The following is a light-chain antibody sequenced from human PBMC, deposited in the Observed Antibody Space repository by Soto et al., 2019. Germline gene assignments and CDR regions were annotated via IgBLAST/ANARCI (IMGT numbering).Light chain of an antibody. V-gene: IGLV2-14*01. CDR1: SSDVGGYNY. J-gene: IGLJ1*01. Sequence: QSALTQPASVSGSPGQSITISCTGTSSDVGGYNYVSWYQQHPGKAPIVMIYDVSNRPSGVSNRFSGSKSGNKASLTISGLQAEDEADYYCSSYTSSSTNVFGSGTKLTVL. CDR3: SSYTSSSTNV. CDR2: DVS.